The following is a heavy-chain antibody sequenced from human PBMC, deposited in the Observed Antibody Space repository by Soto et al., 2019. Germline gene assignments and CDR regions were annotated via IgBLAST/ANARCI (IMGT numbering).Heavy chain of an antibody. CDR1: GGSISSSSYY. CDR2: IYYSGST. J-gene: IGHJ4*02. CDR3: VRTVATAMYYFDY. Sequence: SETLSLTCTVSGGSISSSSYYWGWIRQPPGKGLEWIGSIYYSGSTYYNPSLKSRVTISVDTSKNQFSLKLSSVTAADTAVYYCVRTVATAMYYFDYWGQGTLVTVSS. D-gene: IGHD5-18*01. V-gene: IGHV4-39*01.